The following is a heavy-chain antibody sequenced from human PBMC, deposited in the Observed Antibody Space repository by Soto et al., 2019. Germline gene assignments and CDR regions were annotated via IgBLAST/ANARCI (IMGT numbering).Heavy chain of an antibody. J-gene: IGHJ6*02. V-gene: IGHV4-59*08. CDR2: IYYSGST. Sequence: PSETLSLTCTVSGGSISSYYWSWIRQPPGKGLEWIGYIYYSGSTNYNPSLKSRVTISVDTSKNQFSLKLSSVTAADTAVYYCARHPSRRYYDSSGYYYPLLYGMDVWGQGTKVTV. D-gene: IGHD3-22*01. CDR3: ARHPSRRYYDSSGYYYPLLYGMDV. CDR1: GGSISSYY.